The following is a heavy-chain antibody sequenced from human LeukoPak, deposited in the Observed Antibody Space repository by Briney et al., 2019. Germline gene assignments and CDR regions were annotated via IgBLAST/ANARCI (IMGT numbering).Heavy chain of an antibody. V-gene: IGHV3-74*01. CDR3: ARDNDVWSLDF. Sequence: GGSLRLSCVPYVFTLNKYWMHWDRQAPGTGLVWGARIKDVTSYANYADSVKSRFTISRDNAKNTLYLQMNSMRVEDTAVYYCARDNDVWSLDFWGPGSLVTVSS. CDR1: VFTLNKYW. J-gene: IGHJ4*02. D-gene: IGHD3-3*01. CDR2: IKDVTSYA.